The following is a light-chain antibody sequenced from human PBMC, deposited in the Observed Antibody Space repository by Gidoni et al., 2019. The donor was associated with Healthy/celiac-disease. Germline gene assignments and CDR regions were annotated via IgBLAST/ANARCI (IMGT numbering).Light chain of an antibody. Sequence: EIVLTPSPATLSLSPGERATLSCRASQSVSSYLAWYQQKPGQAPRLLSYDASNRATGIPARFSGSGSGTDFTLTISSLEPEDFAVYYCQQRSNWPPFTFXGXTKVEIK. J-gene: IGKJ4*01. CDR3: QQRSNWPPFT. V-gene: IGKV3-11*01. CDR1: QSVSSY. CDR2: DAS.